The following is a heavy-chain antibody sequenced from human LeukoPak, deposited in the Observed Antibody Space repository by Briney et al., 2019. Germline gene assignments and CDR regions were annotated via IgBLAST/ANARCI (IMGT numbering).Heavy chain of an antibody. CDR1: GGSISSYY. CDR3: ARGMTTVTTYFQH. Sequence: SETLSLTCTVSGGSISSYYWSWIRQPRGKGLEWIGYIYYSGSTNYNPSLKSRVTISVDTSKNQFSLKLSSVTAADTAVYYCARGMTTVTTYFQHWGQGTLVTVSS. V-gene: IGHV4-59*08. D-gene: IGHD4-17*01. CDR2: IYYSGST. J-gene: IGHJ1*01.